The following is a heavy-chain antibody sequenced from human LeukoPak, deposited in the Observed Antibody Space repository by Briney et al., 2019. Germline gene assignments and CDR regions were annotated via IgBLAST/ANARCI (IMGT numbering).Heavy chain of an antibody. D-gene: IGHD6-6*01. J-gene: IGHJ4*02. CDR3: ARDTPKFSSSADY. CDR1: GFTFNDYE. V-gene: IGHV3-48*03. Sequence: PGGSLRLSCAASGFTFNDYEMNWFRQAPGKGLEWISYISSAGSDMYYADFVKGRFTVSRDNAKNSLFLQMNSLRAEDTAVYYCARDTPKFSSSADYWGQGTLVTVSS. CDR2: ISSAGSDM.